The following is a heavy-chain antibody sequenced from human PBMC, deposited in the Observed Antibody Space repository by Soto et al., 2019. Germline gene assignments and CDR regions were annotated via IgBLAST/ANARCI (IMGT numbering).Heavy chain of an antibody. V-gene: IGHV5-51*01. CDR3: ARHQVGYFGQDFYYYGMDV. CDR2: IYPGDSKT. CDR1: GYTFTDYW. J-gene: IGHJ6*02. Sequence: GESLKISCRGSGYTFTDYWIVWVRQMPGKGLEWMGVIYPGDSKTKYSPSFQGQVTLSADKSITTAYLQWSSLKASDTAVYYCARHQVGYFGQDFYYYGMDVWGQGTTLTVSS. D-gene: IGHD3-9*01.